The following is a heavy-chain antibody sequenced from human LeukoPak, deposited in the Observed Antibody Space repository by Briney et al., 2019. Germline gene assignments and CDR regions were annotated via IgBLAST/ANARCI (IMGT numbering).Heavy chain of an antibody. CDR1: GFTFSSYW. Sequence: GGSLRLSCAASGFTFSSYWMSWVRQAPGKGLEWVANIKQDGSEKYYVDSVKGRFTISRDNAKNSLYLQMNSLRAEDTAVYYCASFYGGNSRNYYYYMDVWGKGTTVTVSS. CDR3: ASFYGGNSRNYYYYMDV. J-gene: IGHJ6*03. D-gene: IGHD4-23*01. V-gene: IGHV3-7*01. CDR2: IKQDGSEK.